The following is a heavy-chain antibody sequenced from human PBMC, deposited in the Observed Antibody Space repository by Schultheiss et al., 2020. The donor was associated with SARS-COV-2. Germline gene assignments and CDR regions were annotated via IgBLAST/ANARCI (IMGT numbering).Heavy chain of an antibody. Sequence: GGSLRLSCAASGFTFSSYWMHWVRQAPGKGLVWVSRINSDGSSTSYADSVKGRFTISRDNAKNTLYLQMNSLRAEDTAVYYCATDQVSIGTSPTFDYWGQGTLVTVSS. J-gene: IGHJ4*02. V-gene: IGHV3-74*01. D-gene: IGHD1-26*01. CDR1: GFTFSSYW. CDR3: ATDQVSIGTSPTFDY. CDR2: INSDGSST.